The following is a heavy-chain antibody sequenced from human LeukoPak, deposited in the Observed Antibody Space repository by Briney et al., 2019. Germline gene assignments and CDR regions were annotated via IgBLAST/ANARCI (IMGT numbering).Heavy chain of an antibody. CDR1: GFTFSDYY. CDR2: ISNSGGTI. Sequence: GGSLRLSCAASGFTFSDYYMTWIRQAPGKGLEWVSYISNSGGTIYYTDSVKGRFTISRDSAKNSLYLQMNSLRAEDTAVYYCARRYSNSFDYWGQGTLVTVSS. D-gene: IGHD4-11*01. V-gene: IGHV3-11*01. J-gene: IGHJ4*02. CDR3: ARRYSNSFDY.